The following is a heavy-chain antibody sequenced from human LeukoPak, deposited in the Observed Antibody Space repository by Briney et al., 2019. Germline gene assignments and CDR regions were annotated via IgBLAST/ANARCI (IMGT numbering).Heavy chain of an antibody. CDR2: LYTSGST. CDR1: GGSISSGTYY. D-gene: IGHD5-24*01. V-gene: IGHV4-61*02. J-gene: IGHJ4*02. Sequence: SETLSLNGTVSGGSISSGTYYWSWIGQPAGKGLGWIGRLYTSGSTNYNPSLKSRVTISVDTSKNQFSLKLSSVTAADTAVYYCARGRDGYNFLNRGEYYYFDYWGQGTLVTVSS. CDR3: ARGRDGYNFLNRGEYYYFDY.